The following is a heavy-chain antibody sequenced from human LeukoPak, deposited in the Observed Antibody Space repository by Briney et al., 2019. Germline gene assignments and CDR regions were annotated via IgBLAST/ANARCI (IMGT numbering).Heavy chain of an antibody. J-gene: IGHJ4*02. CDR2: IKGDGSEK. Sequence: GGSLRLSCAASGFTLSGYFMSWVRQAPGEGLEWVASIKGDGSEKYYVDSVKGRFTISRDNAKNSLYLQMSSLRAEDTAVYFCARDRGWRSGGYYLYYFDFWGQGTLVTVSS. CDR3: ARDRGWRSGGYYLYYFDF. V-gene: IGHV3-7*01. D-gene: IGHD3-22*01. CDR1: GFTLSGYF.